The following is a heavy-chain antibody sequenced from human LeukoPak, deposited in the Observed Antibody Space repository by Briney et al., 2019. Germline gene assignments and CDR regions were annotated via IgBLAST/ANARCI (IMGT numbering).Heavy chain of an antibody. CDR1: GFTLSTYA. D-gene: IGHD3-22*01. V-gene: IGHV3-21*01. CDR3: ARELKYYDSSGI. CDR2: ISSSSSYI. J-gene: IGHJ3*02. Sequence: PGGSLRLSCAASGFTLSTYAMSWVRQGPGKGLEWVSSISSSSSYIYYADSVKGRFTISRDNAKNSLYLQMNSLRAEDTAVYYCARELKYYDSSGIWGQGTMVTVSS.